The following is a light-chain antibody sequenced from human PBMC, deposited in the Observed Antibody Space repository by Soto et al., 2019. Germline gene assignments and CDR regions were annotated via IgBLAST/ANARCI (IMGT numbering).Light chain of an antibody. V-gene: IGKV1-6*01. Sequence: AIQMTQSPSSLSASVGDRVTITCRASQDIRNYLGWYQQKPGKAPKLLIYGASSLQSGVPSRFSGSGSGTDFTLTIDSLQPEDFATYYWLHDYNYPRTFGQGTKVEIK. CDR3: LHDYNYPRT. J-gene: IGKJ1*01. CDR1: QDIRNY. CDR2: GAS.